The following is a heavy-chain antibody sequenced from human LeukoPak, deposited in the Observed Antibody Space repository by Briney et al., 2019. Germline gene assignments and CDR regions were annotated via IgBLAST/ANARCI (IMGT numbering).Heavy chain of an antibody. CDR2: IIPIFGTA. J-gene: IGHJ4*02. Sequence: SVKVSCKASVGTFASYATSSVRQTPEQGLEWMGRIIPIFGTANYAQKFQGRVTITADESTSTAYMELSSLRSEDTAVYYCASGIFGVVISYYFDYWGQGTLVTVSS. D-gene: IGHD3-3*01. CDR1: VGTFASYA. CDR3: ASGIFGVVISYYFDY. V-gene: IGHV1-69*13.